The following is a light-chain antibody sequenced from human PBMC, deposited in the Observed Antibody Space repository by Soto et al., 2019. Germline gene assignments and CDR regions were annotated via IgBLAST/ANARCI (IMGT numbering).Light chain of an antibody. Sequence: QSVLTQPASVSGSPGQSITISCTGTSSDIGLYNYVSWYQQHPGKAPKLIIFEVSNRPSGVSNRFSGSKSGNTASLTISGLQAEDEADYYCSSFTGSNTLVFGSGTKLTVL. CDR2: EVS. J-gene: IGLJ1*01. CDR3: SSFTGSNTLV. V-gene: IGLV2-14*01. CDR1: SSDIGLYNY.